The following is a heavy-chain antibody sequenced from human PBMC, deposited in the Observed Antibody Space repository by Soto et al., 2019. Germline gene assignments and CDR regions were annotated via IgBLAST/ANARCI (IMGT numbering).Heavy chain of an antibody. D-gene: IGHD1-1*01. CDR2: INESGST. J-gene: IGHJ4*02. CDR3: ARGSGIVALPGELEDVKYDY. V-gene: IGHV4-34*01. Sequence: QVQLQQWGAGLVQPSETLSLSCAVYGQSFSGHSWAWIRQPPGKGLEWIGEINESGSTYYNPSLRSRVTISTDTSKNQFSLKLSFVSAADTAAYFCARGSGIVALPGELEDVKYDYWGQGTLVNVSS. CDR1: GQSFSGHS.